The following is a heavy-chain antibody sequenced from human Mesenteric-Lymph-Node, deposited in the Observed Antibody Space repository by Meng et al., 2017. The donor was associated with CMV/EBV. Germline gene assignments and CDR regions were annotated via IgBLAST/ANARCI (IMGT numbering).Heavy chain of an antibody. CDR2: IYYSGST. CDR3: ARRPAYSGAFDS. Sequence: GSLRLSCTVSGGSISSYYWSWIRQPPGKGLEWIGYIYYSGSTNYNPSLKSRVTISVDTSKNQFSLKLSSVTAADTAVYYCARRPAYSGAFDSWGQGTLVTVSS. J-gene: IGHJ4*02. V-gene: IGHV4-59*01. D-gene: IGHD4-11*01. CDR1: GGSISSYY.